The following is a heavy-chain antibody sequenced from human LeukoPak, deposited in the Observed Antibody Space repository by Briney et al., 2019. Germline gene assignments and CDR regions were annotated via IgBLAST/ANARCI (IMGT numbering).Heavy chain of an antibody. D-gene: IGHD6-13*01. CDR2: IYYSGST. CDR1: GGSISSHH. Sequence: SETLSLTCTVSGGSISSHHCSWIRQPPGKGLEWIGYIYYSGSTNYKPSLKSRVTISVDTSKNQFSLKLTSVTAADTAVYYCARHLDIAASGTFDYWGQGTLVNVSS. CDR3: ARHLDIAASGTFDY. J-gene: IGHJ4*02. V-gene: IGHV4-59*08.